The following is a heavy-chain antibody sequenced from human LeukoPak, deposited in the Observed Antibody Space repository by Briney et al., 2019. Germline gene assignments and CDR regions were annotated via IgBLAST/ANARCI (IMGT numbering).Heavy chain of an antibody. J-gene: IGHJ5*02. CDR3: ARTYCSSTSCANWFDP. V-gene: IGHV1-2*02. Sequence: GASVKVSCKASGYTFIGYYIHWVRQAPGQGLEWMGWINPNSGGTNYAQKFQGRVTMTRDTSIGTAYMELSRLRSDDTAVYYCARTYCSSTSCANWFDPWGQGTLVTVSS. D-gene: IGHD2-2*01. CDR1: GYTFIGYY. CDR2: INPNSGGT.